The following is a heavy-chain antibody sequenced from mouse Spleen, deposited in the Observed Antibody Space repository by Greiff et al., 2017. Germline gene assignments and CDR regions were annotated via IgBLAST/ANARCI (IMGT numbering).Heavy chain of an antibody. CDR3: ARNDYDEGLDWFAY. J-gene: IGHJ3*01. CDR1: GYTFTSYG. CDR2: IYPRSGNT. D-gene: IGHD2-4*01. V-gene: IGHV1-81*01. Sequence: QVQLQQSGAELARPGASVKLSCKASGYTFTSYGISWVKQRTGQGLEWIGEIYPRSGNTYYNEKFKGKATLTADKSSSTAYMELRSLTSEDSAVYFCARNDYDEGLDWFAYWGQGTLVTVSA.